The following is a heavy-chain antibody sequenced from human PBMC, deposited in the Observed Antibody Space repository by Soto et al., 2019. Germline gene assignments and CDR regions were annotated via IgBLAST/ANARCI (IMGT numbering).Heavy chain of an antibody. CDR1: GFTFSSYA. CDR3: AKDHGTTVDYYYYYGMDV. Sequence: GGSLRLSCAASGFTFSSYAMSWVRQAPGKGLEWVSAISGSGGSTYYADSVKGRFTISRDNSKNTLYLQMNSLRAEDTAVYYCAKDHGTTVDYYYYYGMDVWGQGTTVTVSS. D-gene: IGHD4-4*01. V-gene: IGHV3-23*01. J-gene: IGHJ6*02. CDR2: ISGSGGST.